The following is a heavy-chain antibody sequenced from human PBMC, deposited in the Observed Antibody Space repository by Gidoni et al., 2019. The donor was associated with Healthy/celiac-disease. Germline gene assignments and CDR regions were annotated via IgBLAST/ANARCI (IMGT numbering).Heavy chain of an antibody. CDR1: GDSVSSTSAA. D-gene: IGHD1-26*01. Sequence: QVQLQQSGPGLVKPSQTLSLTCAISGDSVSSTSAAWNWIRPAPSRGLEWLGRTYYRSKWYNDYAVSGKSRITINPDTSKNQFSLQLNSVTPEDTAVYYCAREGTKWELLESFDYWGQGTLVTVSS. CDR3: AREGTKWELLESFDY. CDR2: TYYRSKWYN. J-gene: IGHJ4*02. V-gene: IGHV6-1*01.